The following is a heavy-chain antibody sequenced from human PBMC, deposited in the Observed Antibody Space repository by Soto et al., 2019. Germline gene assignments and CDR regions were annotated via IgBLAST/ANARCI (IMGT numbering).Heavy chain of an antibody. V-gene: IGHV4-4*02. D-gene: IGHD3-10*01. Sequence: QVQLQESGPGLVKPSGTLSLTCAVSSGSISSSNWWSWVRQPPGKGLEWIGEIYHSGSTNYNPSLKSRVTISVDKSKNQFSLKLSSVTAADTAVYYCARGEYYGSGSYYTYPNWFDPWGQGTLVTVSS. CDR2: IYHSGST. CDR1: SGSISSSNW. J-gene: IGHJ5*02. CDR3: ARGEYYGSGSYYTYPNWFDP.